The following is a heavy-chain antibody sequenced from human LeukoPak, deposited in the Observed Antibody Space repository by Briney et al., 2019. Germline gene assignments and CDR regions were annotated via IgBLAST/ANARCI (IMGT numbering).Heavy chain of an antibody. CDR1: GFTFSNYA. V-gene: IGHV3-23*01. D-gene: IGHD5-18*01. J-gene: IGHJ4*02. Sequence: GGSLRLSCAASGFTFSNYAMNWVRQAPGKGLEWVSVVSGRGGSTYYAEPVKGRFTISRDNSKNTLYLQMNTLRAEDTAVYYRAKGDTGMVRRYYLDHWGQGSLVTVSS. CDR2: VSGRGGST. CDR3: AKGDTGMVRRYYLDH.